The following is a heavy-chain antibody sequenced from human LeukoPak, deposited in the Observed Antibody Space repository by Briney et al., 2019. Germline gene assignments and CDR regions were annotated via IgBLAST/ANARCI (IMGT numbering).Heavy chain of an antibody. CDR3: AKDSLDPYYYDSSVYSYFDY. V-gene: IGHV3-23*01. CDR2: ISGSGGST. CDR1: GFTFSSYA. Sequence: GSLRLSCAASGFTFSSYAMSWVRQAPGKGLEWVSAISGSGGSTYYADSVKGRFTISRDNSKNTLYLQMNSLRAEDTAVYYCAKDSLDPYYYDSSVYSYFDYWGREPWSPSPQ. D-gene: IGHD3-22*01. J-gene: IGHJ4*02.